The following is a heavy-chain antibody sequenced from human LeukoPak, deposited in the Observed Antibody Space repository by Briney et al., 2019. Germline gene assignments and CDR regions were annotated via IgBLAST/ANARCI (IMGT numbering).Heavy chain of an antibody. Sequence: GGSLRLSCAASGFNFRDAAMTWVCQAPGKGLEWVSLISFSGDNSYYADSVKGRFTISRDNSKNTLSLQMNSLRVEDTAIYYCAKDIQLSTWGLGTMVTVSS. CDR2: ISFSGDNS. V-gene: IGHV3-23*01. CDR1: GFNFRDAA. J-gene: IGHJ3*01. D-gene: IGHD5-24*01. CDR3: AKDIQLST.